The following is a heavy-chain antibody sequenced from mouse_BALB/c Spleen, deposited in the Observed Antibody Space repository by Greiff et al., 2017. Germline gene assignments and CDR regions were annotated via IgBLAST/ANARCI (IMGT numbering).Heavy chain of an antibody. CDR1: GYTFTSYT. CDR2: INPSSGYT. V-gene: IGHV1-4*02. Sequence: AAELARPGASVKMSCKASGYTFTSYTMHWVKQRPGQGLEWIGYINPSSGYTEYNQKFKDKTTLTADKSSSTAYMQLSSLTSEDSAVYYCARKGAYYRYDEFAYWGQGTLVTVSA. D-gene: IGHD2-14*01. J-gene: IGHJ3*01. CDR3: ARKGAYYRYDEFAY.